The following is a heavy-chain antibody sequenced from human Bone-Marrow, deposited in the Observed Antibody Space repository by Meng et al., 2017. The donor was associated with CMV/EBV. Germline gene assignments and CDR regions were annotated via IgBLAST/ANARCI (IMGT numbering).Heavy chain of an antibody. V-gene: IGHV3-33*06. D-gene: IGHD3-22*01. Sequence: GESLKISCAASGFTFSSYGMHWVRQAPGKGLEWVAVIWYDGSNKYYADSVKGRFTISRDNSKNTLYLQMNSLRAEDTAVYYCAKCLSRGRGSFDYWGQGTLVTFSS. CDR3: AKCLSRGRGSFDY. CDR1: GFTFSSYG. J-gene: IGHJ4*02. CDR2: IWYDGSNK.